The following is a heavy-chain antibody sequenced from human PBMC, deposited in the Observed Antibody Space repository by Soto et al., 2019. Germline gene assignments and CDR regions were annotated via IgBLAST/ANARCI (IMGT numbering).Heavy chain of an antibody. Sequence: QVQLQESGPGLVKPSETLSLTCTVSGGSIDSYNYHYGWFRQPPGKGLEWIVNLYNRDNTYYNPSLRSRVTVSVDTSKNHFSLKLDSVAAADTAVYFCAKQVPRGSSSSGWFDPWGQGILVTVSS. CDR3: AKQVPRGSSSSGWFDP. V-gene: IGHV4-39*07. J-gene: IGHJ5*02. CDR1: GGSIDSYNYH. D-gene: IGHD6-6*01. CDR2: LYNRDNT.